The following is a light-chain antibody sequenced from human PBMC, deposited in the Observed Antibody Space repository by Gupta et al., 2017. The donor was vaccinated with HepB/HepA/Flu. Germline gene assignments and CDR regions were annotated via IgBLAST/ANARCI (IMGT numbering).Light chain of an antibody. V-gene: IGKV3-11*01. CDR1: QSININ. J-gene: IGKJ1*01. Sequence: EIAFTQSPATLSLSPGERATLSCRASQSININLAWDQQKPGQAPSLVMYEISNRATGIPARFSGSGSGTEFALTISSLEPEDFAVYYCHQRSDWPWTFGQGTKLEIK. CDR2: EIS. CDR3: HQRSDWPWT.